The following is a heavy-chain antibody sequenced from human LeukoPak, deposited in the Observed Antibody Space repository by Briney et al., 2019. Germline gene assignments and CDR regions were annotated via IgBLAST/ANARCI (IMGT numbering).Heavy chain of an antibody. V-gene: IGHV4-39*01. D-gene: IGHD6-13*01. Sequence: SETLSLTCTVSGGSISSSSYYWGWIRQPPGKGLEWIGSIYYSGSTYYNPSLKSRVTISVDTSKNQFSLKLSSVTAADTAVYYCARVAGTQQLDYWGQGTLVTVSS. J-gene: IGHJ4*02. CDR3: ARVAGTQQLDY. CDR1: GGSISSSSYY. CDR2: IYYSGST.